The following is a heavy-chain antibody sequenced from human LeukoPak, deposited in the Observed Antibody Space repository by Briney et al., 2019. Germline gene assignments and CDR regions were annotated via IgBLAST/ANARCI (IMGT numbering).Heavy chain of an antibody. CDR2: IKQDGTET. V-gene: IGHV3-7*01. CDR1: GFTFSRSW. CDR3: AKSLDY. J-gene: IGHJ4*02. Sequence: GGSLRLSCAASGFTFSRSWMDWVRQTPGKGLEWVANIKQDGTETYYVDSAKGRFTISRDNAKNSLHLQMDSLRVEDTGIYYCAKSLDYRGQGTLVTVSS.